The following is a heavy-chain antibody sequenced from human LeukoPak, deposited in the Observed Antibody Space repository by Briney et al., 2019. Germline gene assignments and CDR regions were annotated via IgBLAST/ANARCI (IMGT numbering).Heavy chain of an antibody. CDR2: ISAYNGNT. CDR1: GYTFTSYG. J-gene: IGHJ4*02. D-gene: IGHD4-17*01. V-gene: IGHV1-18*01. Sequence: ASVKVSCKASGYTFTSYGISWVRQAPGQGLEWMGWISAYNGNTNYAQKLQGRVTMTTDTSTSTAYMELRSLRSDDTAVYYCARDWHTVTTHHFDYWGQGTLVTVSS. CDR3: ARDWHTVTTHHFDY.